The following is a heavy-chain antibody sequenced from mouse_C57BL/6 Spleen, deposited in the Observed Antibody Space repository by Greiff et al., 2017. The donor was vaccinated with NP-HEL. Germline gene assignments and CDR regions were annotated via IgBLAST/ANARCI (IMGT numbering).Heavy chain of an antibody. CDR1: GFTFSSYA. CDR3: ARDEYYYGSSLWYFDV. CDR2: ISDGGSYT. D-gene: IGHD1-1*01. J-gene: IGHJ1*03. V-gene: IGHV5-4*01. Sequence: EVMLVESGGGLVKPGGSLKLSCAASGFTFSSYAMSWVRQTPEKRLEWVATISDGGSYTYSPDNVKGRFTISRDNAKNNLYLQMSHLKSEDTAMYYCARDEYYYGSSLWYFDVWGTGTTVTVSS.